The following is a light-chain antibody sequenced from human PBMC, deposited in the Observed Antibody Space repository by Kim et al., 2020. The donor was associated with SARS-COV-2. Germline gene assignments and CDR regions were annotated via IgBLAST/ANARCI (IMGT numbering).Light chain of an antibody. CDR2: EVI. V-gene: IGLV2-8*01. Sequence: GQLVAISCTGTRSDVGGYNDVSWYQQHPGKAPKLMIYEVIKRPSGVPDRFSGSKYGNTPSLTVSGLQAEDEADYYCTSYGGRHNLVFGGGTQLTVL. CDR3: TSYGGRHNLV. J-gene: IGLJ3*02. CDR1: RSDVGGYND.